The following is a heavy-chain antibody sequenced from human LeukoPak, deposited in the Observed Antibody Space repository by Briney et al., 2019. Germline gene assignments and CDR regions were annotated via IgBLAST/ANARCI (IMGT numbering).Heavy chain of an antibody. CDR3: AKDLGYCSSTSCRDFDY. J-gene: IGHJ4*02. CDR2: IRYDGSNK. D-gene: IGHD2-2*01. CDR1: GFTFSSYG. Sequence: GGSLRLSCAASGFTFSSYGMHWVRQAPGKGLEWVAFIRYDGSNKYYADSVKGRFTISRDNSKNTLYLQMNSLRAEDTAVYYCAKDLGYCSSTSCRDFDYWGQGTLATVSS. V-gene: IGHV3-30*02.